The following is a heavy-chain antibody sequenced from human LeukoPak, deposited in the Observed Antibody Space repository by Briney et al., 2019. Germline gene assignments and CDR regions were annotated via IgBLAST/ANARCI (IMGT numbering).Heavy chain of an antibody. V-gene: IGHV3-66*02. CDR1: GFRFSSHW. D-gene: IGHD3-10*01. CDR3: ARDRAGAQSWVALDP. J-gene: IGHJ5*02. CDR2: IYGDGTT. Sequence: GGSLRLSCAASGFRFSSHWMSWVRQAPGKGLEWVSLIYGDGTTFYTDSVKGRFTISRDNFKNTLYLQMSSLRPEDTALYYCARDRAGAQSWVALDPWGQGTLVTVSS.